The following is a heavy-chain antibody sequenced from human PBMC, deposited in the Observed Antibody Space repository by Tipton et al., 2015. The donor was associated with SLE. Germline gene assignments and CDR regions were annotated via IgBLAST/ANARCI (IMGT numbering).Heavy chain of an antibody. CDR1: GGSFSGYF. CDR2: INHSGST. D-gene: IGHD4-11*01. Sequence: TLSLTCAVYGGSFSGYFWNWIRQPPGKGLEWIGEINHSGSTNYNPSLKSRVTISVDTSKNQFPLKLNSVTAADTAVYYCARRPDDDYRTLDGAFDIWGQGTMVTVSS. V-gene: IGHV4-34*01. CDR3: ARRPDDDYRTLDGAFDI. J-gene: IGHJ3*02.